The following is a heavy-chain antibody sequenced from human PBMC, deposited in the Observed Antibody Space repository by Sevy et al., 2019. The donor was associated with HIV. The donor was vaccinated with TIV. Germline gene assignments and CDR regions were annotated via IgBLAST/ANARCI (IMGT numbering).Heavy chain of an antibody. CDR2: IFSGGNT. CDR1: GFTVSGNY. V-gene: IGHV3-66*01. Sequence: GGSLRLSCAASGFTVSGNYMSWVRQAPGKGLEWVSDIFSGGNTHFADSVKGRFTISRDNSKNTLSLQMNSLSAEDTAVYYCVRAVEDYSDSSAWDWYFDLWGRGTLVTVSS. CDR3: VRAVEDYSDSSAWDWYFDL. J-gene: IGHJ2*01. D-gene: IGHD3-22*01.